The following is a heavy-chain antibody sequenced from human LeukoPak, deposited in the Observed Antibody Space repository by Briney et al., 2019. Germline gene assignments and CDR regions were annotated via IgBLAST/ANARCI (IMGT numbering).Heavy chain of an antibody. CDR1: GGSISSYY. J-gene: IGHJ5*02. D-gene: IGHD3-10*01. V-gene: IGHV4-4*07. CDR3: ARDLHGSGSWDWFDP. CDR2: AYTNGNT. Sequence: SETLSLTCTVSGGSISSYYWSWIRQPAGKRLEWIGRAYTNGNTNYNPSLKSRVTMSLDTSKNQFSLKLNSVTAADTAMYYCARDLHGSGSWDWFDPWGQGTLVTVSS.